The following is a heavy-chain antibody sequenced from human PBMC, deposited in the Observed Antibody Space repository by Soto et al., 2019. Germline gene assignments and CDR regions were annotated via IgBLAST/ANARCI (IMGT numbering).Heavy chain of an antibody. J-gene: IGHJ4*02. CDR2: INPSGGST. D-gene: IGHD6-19*01. CDR3: ARDWVAGTYYFDY. V-gene: IGHV1-46*01. Sequence: QVQLVQSGAEVRKPGASVRVSCKASGYTFSSHYIHWVRQAPGQGLEWMGIINPSGGSTSYPQKFQGRVTMTRETSTSTVYMELSSLRSEDTAMYYCARDWVAGTYYFDYWGQGTLVTVSS. CDR1: GYTFSSHY.